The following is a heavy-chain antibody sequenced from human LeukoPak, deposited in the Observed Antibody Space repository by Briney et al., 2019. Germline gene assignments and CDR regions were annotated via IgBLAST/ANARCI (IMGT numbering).Heavy chain of an antibody. CDR3: ARSDGYGLVGI. CDR2: IYSRGNT. J-gene: IGHJ3*02. Sequence: SETLSLTCAVYGGSFSGYYWGWIRQPPGKTLEWIGSIYSRGNTYYNPSLKSRVIILIDTAKNHFSLNLSSVTAADTAVYYCARSDGYGLVGIWGQGTMVTVSS. V-gene: IGHV4-34*01. CDR1: GGSFSGYY. D-gene: IGHD3-10*01.